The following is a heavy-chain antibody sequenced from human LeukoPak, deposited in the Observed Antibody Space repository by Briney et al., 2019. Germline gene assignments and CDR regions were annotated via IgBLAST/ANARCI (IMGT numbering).Heavy chain of an antibody. J-gene: IGHJ6*02. CDR2: INPNSGGT. CDR3: AREYDSSGYSYYGMDV. Sequence: ASVKVSCKASGYSFTGYYMHWVRQAPGQGLERMGWINPNSGGTNYAQEFQGRVTMTRDTSISTAYMELSRLRSDDTAVYYCAREYDSSGYSYYGMDVWGQGTTVTVSS. D-gene: IGHD3-22*01. CDR1: GYSFTGYY. V-gene: IGHV1-2*02.